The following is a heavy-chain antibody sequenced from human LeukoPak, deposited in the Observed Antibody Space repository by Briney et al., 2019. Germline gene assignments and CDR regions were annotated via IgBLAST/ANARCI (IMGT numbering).Heavy chain of an antibody. CDR3: ARIPLRYFDSPFDY. D-gene: IGHD3-9*01. CDR1: GFTFSSYA. CDR2: ISYDGSNK. J-gene: IGHJ4*02. V-gene: IGHV3-30-3*01. Sequence: GSLRLSCAASGFTFSSYAMHWVRQAPGKGLEWVAVISYDGSNKYYADSVKGRFTISRDNSKSTLYLQMNSLRAEDTAVYYCARIPLRYFDSPFDYWGQGTLVTVSS.